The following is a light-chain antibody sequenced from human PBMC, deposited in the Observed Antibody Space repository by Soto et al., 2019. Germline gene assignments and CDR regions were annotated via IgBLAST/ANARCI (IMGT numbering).Light chain of an antibody. CDR3: GSYAGSNKSV. Sequence: QSVMTQPPSVSAAPGQKVTISCSGSSSNIGGNSVSWYQQLPGTAPKLLIYDDNKRPSGIPDRFSGSKSGTSATLGITGFQTGDEADYYCGSYAGSNKSVFGTGTKVTVL. V-gene: IGLV1-51*01. J-gene: IGLJ1*01. CDR2: DDN. CDR1: SSNIGGNS.